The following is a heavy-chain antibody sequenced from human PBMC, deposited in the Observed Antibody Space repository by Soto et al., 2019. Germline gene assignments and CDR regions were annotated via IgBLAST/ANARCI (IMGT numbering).Heavy chain of an antibody. CDR1: GYTFTSYY. CDR3: AREVFAGAPEGRLDY. J-gene: IGHJ4*02. D-gene: IGHD1-26*01. V-gene: IGHV1-46*01. CDR2: INPSGGST. Sequence: QVQLVQSGADVKKPGASVKVSCKASGYTFTSYYMHWVRQAPGQGLEWMGIINPSGGSTSYAQKFQGRVTITRDTSTSTVYMELSSLRPEDTAVYYCAREVFAGAPEGRLDYWGQGTLVTVSS.